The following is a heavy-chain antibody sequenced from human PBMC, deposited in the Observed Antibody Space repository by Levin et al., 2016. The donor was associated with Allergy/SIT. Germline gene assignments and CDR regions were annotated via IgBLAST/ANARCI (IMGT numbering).Heavy chain of an antibody. V-gene: IGHV3-48*03. CDR3: SRGEVTVAGLFDY. CDR1: GFSFSNYE. CDR2: ISRTSSFT. Sequence: GGSLRLSCAASGFSFSNYEMNWVRQAPGKGLEWVSYISRTSSFTDYADSVKGRFTISRDNAKNSLYLQMNSLRAEDTAIYYCSRGEVTVAGLFDYWGQGTLVTVSS. J-gene: IGHJ4*02. D-gene: IGHD6-19*01.